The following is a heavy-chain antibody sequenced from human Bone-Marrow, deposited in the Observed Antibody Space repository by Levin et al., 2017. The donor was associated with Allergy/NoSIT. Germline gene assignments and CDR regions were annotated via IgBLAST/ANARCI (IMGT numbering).Heavy chain of an antibody. Sequence: GESLKISCAASGFTFDSYGMYWVRQAPGKGLEWVAIISYEGTNEDYGDSVKGRFTISRDNSKNTLYLQMNSLRPEDTAVYYCAKDMGGGTYYPFYFYGMDVGGHGTTVTVSS. V-gene: IGHV3-30*18. J-gene: IGHJ6*02. CDR2: ISYEGTNE. CDR1: GFTFDSYG. CDR3: AKDMGGGTYYPFYFYGMDV. D-gene: IGHD1-26*01.